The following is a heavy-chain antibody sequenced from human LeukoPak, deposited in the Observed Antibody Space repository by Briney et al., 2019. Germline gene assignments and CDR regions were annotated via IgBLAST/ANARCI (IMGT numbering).Heavy chain of an antibody. J-gene: IGHJ4*02. CDR3: AKPGETXNXFFDS. CDR1: GFTFRIYD. V-gene: IGHV3-23*01. Sequence: GGSLRLSCAASGFTFRIYDMNWVRQAPGKGLEWVSTISNSGRSTYYADSVKGRFTTSRDNSKNTLYLQMNSLRAEDTALYYCAKPGETXNXFFDSWGXGTLVTV. CDR2: ISNSGRST. D-gene: IGHD1-1*01.